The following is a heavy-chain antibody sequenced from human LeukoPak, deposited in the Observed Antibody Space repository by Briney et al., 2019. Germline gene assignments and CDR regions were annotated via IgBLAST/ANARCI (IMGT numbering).Heavy chain of an antibody. J-gene: IGHJ4*02. CDR3: VREYYGAFDH. Sequence: GGSLRLSCAASGFTFSNYWMDWVRHAPGKGLVWVSRTNSDGSSTIYADSVKGRFTISRDNANNTLYLQMNSLRAEDTAVYYCVREYYGAFDHWGQGTLVTVSS. CDR2: TNSDGSST. V-gene: IGHV3-74*01. CDR1: GFTFSNYW. D-gene: IGHD3-16*01.